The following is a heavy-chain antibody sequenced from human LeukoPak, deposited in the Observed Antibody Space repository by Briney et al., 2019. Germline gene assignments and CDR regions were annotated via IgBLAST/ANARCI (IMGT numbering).Heavy chain of an antibody. V-gene: IGHV4-34*01. CDR3: AREIRYCSGGSCSPGGYYFDY. D-gene: IGHD2-15*01. J-gene: IGHJ4*02. Sequence: SETLSLTCAVYGGSFSGYYWSWIRQPPGKGLEWIGEINHSGSTNYNPSLKSRVTISVDTSKNQFSLKLSSVTAADTAVYYCAREIRYCSGGSCSPGGYYFDYWGQGTLVTVSS. CDR2: INHSGST. CDR1: GGSFSGYY.